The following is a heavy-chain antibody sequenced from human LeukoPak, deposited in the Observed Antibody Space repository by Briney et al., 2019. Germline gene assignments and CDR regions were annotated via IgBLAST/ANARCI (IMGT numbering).Heavy chain of an antibody. Sequence: ASVKVSCKASGYTFTTYPIHWVRQAPGQGLEWMGVIHPGDNSATYAQKSQDRVTMTTDTSTSTVYMELSSLRSEDTAMYYCARGLGSGSYYDYWGQGTLVTVSS. D-gene: IGHD3-10*01. V-gene: IGHV1-46*01. CDR3: ARGLGSGSYYDY. J-gene: IGHJ4*02. CDR2: IHPGDNSA. CDR1: GYTFTTYP.